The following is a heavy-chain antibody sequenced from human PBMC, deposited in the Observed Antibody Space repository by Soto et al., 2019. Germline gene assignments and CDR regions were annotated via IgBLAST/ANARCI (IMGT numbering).Heavy chain of an antibody. CDR3: ARERPDGSRLDP. D-gene: IGHD6-13*01. Sequence: TSETLSLTCTVSGGSISSGGYYWSWIRQHPGKGLEWIGYIYYSGRYNYNPSLESRLTISIDTSKNQFSLKLSSVTAADTAVYYCARERPDGSRLDPWGQGTLVTVSS. CDR2: IYYSGRY. CDR1: GGSISSGGYY. V-gene: IGHV4-30-4*08. J-gene: IGHJ5*02.